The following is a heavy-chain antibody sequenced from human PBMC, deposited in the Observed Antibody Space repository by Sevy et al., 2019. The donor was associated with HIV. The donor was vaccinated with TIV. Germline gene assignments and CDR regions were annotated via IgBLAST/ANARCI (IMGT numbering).Heavy chain of an antibody. Sequence: QLGGSLRLSCAASGFSFSKYWMSWVRQAPGKGLEWVANIKEDGSQKNYLESVKGRFTISRDNAKNLLYLQMNNLRADDTAVYYCARDPDSLSGYPSHYFDYWGQGTLVTVSS. J-gene: IGHJ4*02. CDR3: ARDPDSLSGYPSHYFDY. CDR2: IKEDGSQK. CDR1: GFSFSKYW. V-gene: IGHV3-7*01. D-gene: IGHD3-9*01.